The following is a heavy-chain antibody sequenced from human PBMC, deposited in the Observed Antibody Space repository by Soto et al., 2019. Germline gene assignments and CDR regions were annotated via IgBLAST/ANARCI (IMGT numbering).Heavy chain of an antibody. Sequence: ASVKVSCKVSGYTLTELSMHWVRQAPGKGLEWMGGFDPEDGETIYAQKFQGRVTMTEDTSTDTTYMELSSLRSEDTAVYYCATGRFGYCSGGSCYPSLMDVWGKGTTVTVSS. V-gene: IGHV1-24*01. CDR1: GYTLTELS. J-gene: IGHJ6*03. CDR3: ATGRFGYCSGGSCYPSLMDV. CDR2: FDPEDGET. D-gene: IGHD2-15*01.